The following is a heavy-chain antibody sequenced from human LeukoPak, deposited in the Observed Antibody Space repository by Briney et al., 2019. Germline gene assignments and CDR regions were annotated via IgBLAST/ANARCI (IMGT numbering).Heavy chain of an antibody. D-gene: IGHD3-22*01. J-gene: IGHJ4*02. CDR2: INPSGGST. CDR3: ARSPDYYDSSGYYYFDY. V-gene: IGHV1-46*01. Sequence: GASVKVSCKASGYTFTSYYMHWVRQAPGQGLEWMGIINPSGGSTSYAQKLQGRVTMTTDTSTSTAYMELRSLRSDDTAVYYCARSPDYYDSSGYYYFDYWGQGTLVTVSS. CDR1: GYTFTSYY.